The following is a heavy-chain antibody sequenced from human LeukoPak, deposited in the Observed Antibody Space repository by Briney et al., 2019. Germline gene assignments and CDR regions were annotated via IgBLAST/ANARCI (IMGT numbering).Heavy chain of an antibody. CDR3: ARDMDLGIAVELDY. CDR1: GFAFNTYA. D-gene: IGHD6-19*01. V-gene: IGHV3-30*19. CDR2: ISYDGSNK. J-gene: IGHJ4*02. Sequence: GGSLRLSCAASGFAFNTYAMHWVRQAPGKGLEWVAVISYDGSNKYYADSVKGRFTISRDNSKNTLYLQMNSLRAEDTAVYYCARDMDLGIAVELDYWGQGTLVTVSS.